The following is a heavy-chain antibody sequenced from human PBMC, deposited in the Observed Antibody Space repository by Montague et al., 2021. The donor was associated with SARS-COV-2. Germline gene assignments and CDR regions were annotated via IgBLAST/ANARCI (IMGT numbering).Heavy chain of an antibody. V-gene: IGHV3-13*04. CDR1: GFTFSSYD. CDR3: ARGVTMVQGVISRYYYYYGMDV. D-gene: IGHD3-10*01. CDR2: IGTAGDT. Sequence: SLRLSCAASGFTFSSYDMHWVRQATGKGLEWVSAIGTAGDTYYPGSVKGRFTISRENAKNSLYLQMNSLRVGDTAVYYCARGVTMVQGVISRYYYYYGMDVWGQGTTVTVSS. J-gene: IGHJ6*02.